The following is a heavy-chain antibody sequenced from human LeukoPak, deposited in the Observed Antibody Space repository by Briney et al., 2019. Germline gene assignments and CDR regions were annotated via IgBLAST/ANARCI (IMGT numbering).Heavy chain of an antibody. CDR1: GGSISNYY. CDR3: ASSFLTANWFDP. J-gene: IGHJ5*02. Sequence: SETLSLTCTVSGGSISNYYWSWIRQHPGKGLEWIGYIYYSGSTYYNPSLKSRVTISVDTSKNQFSLKLSSVTAADTAVYYCASSFLTANWFDPWGQGTLVTVSS. CDR2: IYYSGST. V-gene: IGHV4-59*06. D-gene: IGHD6-13*01.